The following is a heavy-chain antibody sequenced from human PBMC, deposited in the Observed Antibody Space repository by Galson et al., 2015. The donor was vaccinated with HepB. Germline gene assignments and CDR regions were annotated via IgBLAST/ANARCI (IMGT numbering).Heavy chain of an antibody. D-gene: IGHD3-3*01. Sequence: SLRLSCAASGFTFSSYWMSWVRQAPGKGLEWVANIKQDGSEKYYVDSVKGRFTISRDNAKNSLYLQMNSLRAEDTAVYYCARDPLRFLELPGYGVWGQGTTVTVSS. CDR1: GFTFSSYW. J-gene: IGHJ6*02. CDR3: ARDPLRFLELPGYGV. CDR2: IKQDGSEK. V-gene: IGHV3-7*03.